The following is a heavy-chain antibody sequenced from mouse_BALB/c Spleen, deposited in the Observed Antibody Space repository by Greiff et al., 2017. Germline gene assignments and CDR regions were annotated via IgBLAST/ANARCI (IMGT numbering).Heavy chain of an antibody. CDR1: GFSLSRYS. Sequence: VKVVESGPGLVAPSQSLSITCTVSGFSLSRYSVHWVRQPPGKGLEWLGMIWGGGSTDYNSALKSRLSISKDNSKSQVFLKMNSLQTDDTAMYYCARTMITSFYYAMDYWGQGTSVTVSS. CDR2: IWGGGST. J-gene: IGHJ4*01. D-gene: IGHD2-4*01. CDR3: ARTMITSFYYAMDY. V-gene: IGHV2-6-4*01.